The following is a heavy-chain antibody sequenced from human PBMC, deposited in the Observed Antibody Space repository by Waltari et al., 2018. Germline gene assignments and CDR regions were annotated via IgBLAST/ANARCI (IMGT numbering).Heavy chain of an antibody. V-gene: IGHV4-34*01. J-gene: IGHJ5*02. D-gene: IGHD2-15*01. CDR2: INHSGST. CDR3: AREEVYCSGGSCYSLYGWFDT. CDR1: GGSFSGYY. Sequence: QEQLQQWGAGLLKPSETLSLNCAVYGGSFSGYYWSWIRQPPGKWREWIGEINHSGSTNYNPAPKIRVTISVDTSKNQFSLKLISVTAADTAVYYCAREEVYCSGGSCYSLYGWFDTWGQGTLVTVSS.